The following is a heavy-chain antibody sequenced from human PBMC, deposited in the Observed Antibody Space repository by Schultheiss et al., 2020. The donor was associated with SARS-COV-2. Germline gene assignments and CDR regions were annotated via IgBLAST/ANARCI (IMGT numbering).Heavy chain of an antibody. CDR3: ARGCGGDCYPYDAFDI. D-gene: IGHD2-21*02. Sequence: GGSLRLSCAASGFTFSSYSMNWVRQAPGKGLEWVSSISSSSSYIYYADSVKGRFTISRDNSKNTLYLQMNSLRAEDTAVYYCARGCGGDCYPYDAFDIWGQGTMVTVSS. CDR1: GFTFSSYS. V-gene: IGHV3-21*01. CDR2: ISSSSSYI. J-gene: IGHJ3*02.